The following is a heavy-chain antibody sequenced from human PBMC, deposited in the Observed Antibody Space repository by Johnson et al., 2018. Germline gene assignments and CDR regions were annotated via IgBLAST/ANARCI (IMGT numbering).Heavy chain of an antibody. J-gene: IGHJ6*03. CDR3: ARDLWFGESAGYMDV. CDR2: ISYDGSNK. D-gene: IGHD3-10*01. CDR1: GFTFSSYG. Sequence: VQLVETGGGVVQPGRSLRLSCAASGFTFSSYGMHWVRQAPGKGLEWVAVISYDGSNKYYADSVKGRFTISRDNSKNTLYLQMNSLRAEDTAVYYCARDLWFGESAGYMDVWGKGTTVTVSS. V-gene: IGHV3-30*03.